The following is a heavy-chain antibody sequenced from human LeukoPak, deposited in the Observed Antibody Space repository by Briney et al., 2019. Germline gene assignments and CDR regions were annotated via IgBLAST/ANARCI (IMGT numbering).Heavy chain of an antibody. CDR3: ARGRYYGSGAPDY. CDR1: GGSFSGYY. J-gene: IGHJ4*02. V-gene: IGHV4-34*01. CDR2: INHSGST. Sequence: SETLSFTCAVYGGSFSGYYWSWIRQPPGKGLEWIGEINHSGSTNYNPSLKSRVTISVDTSKNQFSLKLSSVTAADTAVYYCARGRYYGSGAPDYWGQGTLVTVSS. D-gene: IGHD3-10*01.